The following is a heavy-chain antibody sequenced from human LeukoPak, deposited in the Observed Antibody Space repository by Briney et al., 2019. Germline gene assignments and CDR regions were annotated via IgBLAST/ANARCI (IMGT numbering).Heavy chain of an antibody. CDR2: ISGSGGST. CDR1: GFTFSSYA. CDR3: AKDPGVVPAHYFDY. Sequence: GGSLRLSCAASGFTFSSYAMSWVRQAPGKGLEWVSAISGSGGSTYYADSVKGRFTISRDNSKNTLSLQMNSLRAEDTAVYYCAKDPGVVPAHYFDYWGQGTLVTVSS. D-gene: IGHD2-2*01. J-gene: IGHJ4*02. V-gene: IGHV3-23*01.